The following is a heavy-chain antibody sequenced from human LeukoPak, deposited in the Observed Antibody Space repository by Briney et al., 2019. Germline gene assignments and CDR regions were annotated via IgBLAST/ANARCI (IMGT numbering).Heavy chain of an antibody. D-gene: IGHD6-19*01. Sequence: GGSLRLSCAASGFTFSSYGMHWVRQAPGKGLEWVAVISYDGSNKYYADSVKGRFTISRDNSKNTLYLQMNSLRAEDTAVYYCATAYLREQWLVLGYWGQGTLVTVSS. CDR3: ATAYLREQWLVLGY. CDR1: GFTFSSYG. J-gene: IGHJ4*02. V-gene: IGHV3-30*03. CDR2: ISYDGSNK.